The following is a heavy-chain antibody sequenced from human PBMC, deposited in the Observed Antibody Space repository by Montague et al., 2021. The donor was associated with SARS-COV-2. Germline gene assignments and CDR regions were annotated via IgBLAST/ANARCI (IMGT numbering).Heavy chain of an antibody. J-gene: IGHJ4*02. D-gene: IGHD6-19*01. CDR3: ARDIAVAGLFDY. Sequence: ILFLTCTVSGGSISSGSYYWSWIRQPAGKGLEWIGRISISGSTNYNPSLKSRVTISVDTSKNQFSLKLSSVTAADTAVYYCARDIAVAGLFDYWGQGTLVTVSS. V-gene: IGHV4-61*02. CDR1: GGSISSGSYY. CDR2: ISISGST.